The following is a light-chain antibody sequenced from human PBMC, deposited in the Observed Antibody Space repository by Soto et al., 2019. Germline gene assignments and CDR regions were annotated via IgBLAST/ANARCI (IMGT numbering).Light chain of an antibody. J-gene: IGKJ4*01. Sequence: DIQMTQSPTSLSAAVGDRVTITCRASQSISSYLNWYQQKPGKAPQLLIYAASSLQSGVPSRFSGSGSGTDFTLTIRSLQPEDFATYYCQQSYSTPLTFGGGTKVEIK. CDR1: QSISSY. CDR3: QQSYSTPLT. CDR2: AAS. V-gene: IGKV1-39*01.